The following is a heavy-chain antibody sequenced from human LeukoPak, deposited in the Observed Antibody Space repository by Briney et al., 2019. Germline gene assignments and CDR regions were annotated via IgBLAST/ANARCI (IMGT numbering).Heavy chain of an antibody. CDR1: GFAFSSQA. CDR3: ARDYDGSGYFGY. V-gene: IGHV3-23*01. Sequence: GGSLRLSCAASGFAFSSQAMGWVRQAPGKGLEWVSVISDSGDITYYADSVKGRFTISRDNAKNSLYLQMNSLRAEDTAVYYCARDYDGSGYFGYWGQGTLVTVSS. CDR2: ISDSGDIT. J-gene: IGHJ4*02. D-gene: IGHD3-22*01.